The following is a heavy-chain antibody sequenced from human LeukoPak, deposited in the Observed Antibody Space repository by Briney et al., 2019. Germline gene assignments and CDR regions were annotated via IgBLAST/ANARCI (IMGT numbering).Heavy chain of an antibody. CDR3: ARGIEQDSQRITMVRGVIHNYYYYYMDV. CDR1: GYTFTSYD. Sequence: GASVKVSCKASGYTFTSYDINWVRQATGQGLEWMGWMNPNSGNTGYAQKFQGRVTMTRNTSIRTAYMELSSLRSEDTAVYYCARGIEQDSQRITMVRGVIHNYYYYYMDVWGKGTTVTVSS. J-gene: IGHJ6*03. CDR2: MNPNSGNT. D-gene: IGHD3-10*01. V-gene: IGHV1-8*01.